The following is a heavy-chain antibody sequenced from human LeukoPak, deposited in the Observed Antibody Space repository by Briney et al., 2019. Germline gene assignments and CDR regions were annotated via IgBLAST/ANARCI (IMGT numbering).Heavy chain of an antibody. D-gene: IGHD4-17*01. J-gene: IGHJ4*02. CDR3: ASRDADYEYYFDY. Sequence: SVKVSCKASGGTFSSYAISWVRQAPGQGLEWMGGIIPIFGTANYAQKFQGRVTITADESTSTAYMELSSLRSEDTAVYYCASRDADYEYYFDYWGQGAVVTVSS. CDR1: GGTFSSYA. V-gene: IGHV1-69*01. CDR2: IIPIFGTA.